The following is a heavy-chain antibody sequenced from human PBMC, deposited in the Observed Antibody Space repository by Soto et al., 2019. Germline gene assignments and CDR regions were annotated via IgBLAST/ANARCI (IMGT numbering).Heavy chain of an antibody. CDR3: ARDPLRYFDWLLDLAYYYGMDV. Sequence: GASVKVSCKASGYTFTGYYMHWVRQAPGQGREWMGWINPNSGGTNYAQKFQGRVTMTRDTSISTAYMELSRLRSDDTAVYYCARDPLRYFDWLLDLAYYYGMDVWGQGTTLTVSS. CDR2: INPNSGGT. CDR1: GYTFTGYY. V-gene: IGHV1-2*02. D-gene: IGHD3-9*01. J-gene: IGHJ6*02.